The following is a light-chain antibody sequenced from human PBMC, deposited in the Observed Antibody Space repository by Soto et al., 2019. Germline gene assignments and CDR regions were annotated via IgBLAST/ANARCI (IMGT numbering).Light chain of an antibody. CDR2: EGN. Sequence: QSALTQPASVSASPGQSITISCTGPSGDVLTYDGVSWYQQHPGKAPKLIIYEGNKRPSGVSHRFSGPKSGHMASLTISGLQAEDEADYYCCSYAYTSGWVFGGGTKLTVL. V-gene: IGLV2-23*01. CDR3: CSYAYTSGWV. J-gene: IGLJ3*02. CDR1: SGDVLTYDG.